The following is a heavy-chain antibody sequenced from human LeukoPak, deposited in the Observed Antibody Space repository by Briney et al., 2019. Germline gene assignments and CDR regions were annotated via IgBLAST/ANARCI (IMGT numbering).Heavy chain of an antibody. D-gene: IGHD6-19*01. CDR3: ARGSGWYYY. J-gene: IGHJ4*02. Sequence: PSETLSLTCTVSGGSISSYYCSWIRQPPGKGLEWIGYIYDSGSTNYNPSLKSRVTISVDTSKNQVSLKLSSVTAADTAVYYCARGSGWYYYWGQGTLVTVSS. V-gene: IGHV4-59*08. CDR1: GGSISSYY. CDR2: IYDSGST.